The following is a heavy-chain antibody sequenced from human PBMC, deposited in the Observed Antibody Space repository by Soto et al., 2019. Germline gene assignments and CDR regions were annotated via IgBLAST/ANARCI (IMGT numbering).Heavy chain of an antibody. J-gene: IGHJ4*02. CDR3: ARPGLTGTTYYFDS. CDR1: GYTFARYW. Sequence: GESLKISCKGSGYTFARYWIAWVRQMPGKGLEWMGIIHPGDSDTRYNPSFQGQVTFSADKSISTAYLQWSSLKASDTAMYYCARPGLTGTTYYFDSWGQGTLVTVSS. V-gene: IGHV5-51*01. D-gene: IGHD1-7*01. CDR2: IHPGDSDT.